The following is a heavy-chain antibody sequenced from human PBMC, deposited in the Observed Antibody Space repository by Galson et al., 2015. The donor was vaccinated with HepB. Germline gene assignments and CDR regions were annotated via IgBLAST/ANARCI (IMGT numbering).Heavy chain of an antibody. Sequence: SLRLSCAASGFTFSSYWMHWVRQAPGKGLVWVSRINSDGSSTSYADSVKGRFTISRDNAKNTLYLQMNSLRAEDTAVYYCARDPRYCSSTSCYSEDDYFDYWGQGTLVTVSS. CDR1: GFTFSSYW. V-gene: IGHV3-74*01. J-gene: IGHJ4*02. CDR2: INSDGSST. CDR3: ARDPRYCSSTSCYSEDDYFDY. D-gene: IGHD2-2*01.